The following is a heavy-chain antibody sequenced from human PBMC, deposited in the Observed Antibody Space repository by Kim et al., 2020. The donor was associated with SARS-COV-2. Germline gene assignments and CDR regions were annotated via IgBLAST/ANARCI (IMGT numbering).Heavy chain of an antibody. Sequence: SETLSLTCTVSGGSISSSSYYWGWIRQPPGKGLEWIGSIYYSGSTYYNPSLKSRVTISVDTSKNQFSLKLSSVTAADTAVYYCAVSPYGSGSYYPNWFDPWGQGTLVTVSS. CDR2: IYYSGST. J-gene: IGHJ5*02. D-gene: IGHD3-10*01. CDR3: AVSPYGSGSYYPNWFDP. V-gene: IGHV4-39*01. CDR1: GGSISSSSYY.